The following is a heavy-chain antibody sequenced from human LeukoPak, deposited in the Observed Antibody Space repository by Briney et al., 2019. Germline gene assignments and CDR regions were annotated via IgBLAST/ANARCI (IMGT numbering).Heavy chain of an antibody. Sequence: SETLSLTCTVSGYSISSGYYWGWIRQPPGKGLEWIGSIYHSGSTYYNPSLKSRVTISVDTSKNQFSLKLSSVTAADTAVYYCARDLLLSSVFDPWGQGTLVTVSS. CDR2: IYHSGST. V-gene: IGHV4-38-2*02. CDR1: GYSISSGYY. D-gene: IGHD3-10*01. J-gene: IGHJ5*02. CDR3: ARDLLLSSVFDP.